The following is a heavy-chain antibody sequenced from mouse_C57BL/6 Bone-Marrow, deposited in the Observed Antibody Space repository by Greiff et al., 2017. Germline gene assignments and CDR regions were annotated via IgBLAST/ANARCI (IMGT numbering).Heavy chain of an antibody. J-gene: IGHJ2*01. V-gene: IGHV1-55*01. Sequence: QVQLQQPGAELVKPGASVKMSCKASGYTFTSYWITWVKQRPGQGLEWIGDIYPTSGRTNYNEKFKSKAILTVDTSSTTAYMQHSSLTSEGSAVFYCARTGPLGRSFDYWGQGTTLTVSS. CDR3: ARTGPLGRSFDY. D-gene: IGHD4-1*01. CDR2: IYPTSGRT. CDR1: GYTFTSYW.